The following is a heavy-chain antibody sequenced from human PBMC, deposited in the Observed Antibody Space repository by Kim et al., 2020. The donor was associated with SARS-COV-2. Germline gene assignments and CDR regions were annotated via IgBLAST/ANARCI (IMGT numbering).Heavy chain of an antibody. D-gene: IGHD6-6*01. Sequence: TPSLKSRVTISVDTSKNQFSLRLGSVTAADTAVYYCARDRSSYTYYGMDVWGQGTTVTVSS. J-gene: IGHJ6*02. CDR3: ARDRSSYTYYGMDV. V-gene: IGHV4-30-2*05.